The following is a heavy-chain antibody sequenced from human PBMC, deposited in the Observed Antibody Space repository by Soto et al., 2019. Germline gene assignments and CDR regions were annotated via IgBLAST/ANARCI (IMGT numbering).Heavy chain of an antibody. J-gene: IGHJ4*02. V-gene: IGHV3-33*01. CDR3: ARAFIPVEEDIDY. Sequence: QVQLVESGGGVVQPGRSLRLSCAASGFTFSSYGMHWVRQAPGKGLEWVAVIWYDGSNKYYADSVKGRFTISRDNSKNTLYLQMNSLRAEDTAVYYCARAFIPVEEDIDYWGQGTLVTVSS. D-gene: IGHD3-16*02. CDR2: IWYDGSNK. CDR1: GFTFSSYG.